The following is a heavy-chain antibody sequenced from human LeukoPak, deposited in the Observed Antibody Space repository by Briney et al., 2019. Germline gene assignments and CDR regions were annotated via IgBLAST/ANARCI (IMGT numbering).Heavy chain of an antibody. V-gene: IGHV4-59*13. J-gene: IGHJ4*02. CDR3: ARAGRFTSGRSYFFDN. CDR2: VSYSGNT. Sequence: SETLSLTCSVSGGSISGYCWSWIRQPPGKGLEWVAYVSYSGNTNYTPSLKNRVSISVDTSKNRFSLQLRSVTAADTAFYYCARAGRFTSGRSYFFDNWGQGTLVTVS. CDR1: GGSISGYC. D-gene: IGHD3-3*01.